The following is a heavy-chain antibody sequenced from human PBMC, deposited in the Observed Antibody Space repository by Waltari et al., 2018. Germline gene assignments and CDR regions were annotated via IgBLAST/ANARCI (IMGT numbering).Heavy chain of an antibody. V-gene: IGHV4-34*01. CDR2: INHSGSN. J-gene: IGHJ4*02. CDR1: GGSFSGYY. Sequence: QVQLQQWGAGLLKPSETLSLTCAVYGGSFSGYYWSWIRQPPGKGLEGIGEINHSGSNNYNPSRKGRVTISVDTSKNQFSLKLSSVTAADTAVYYCARAPYYGSGGNDYWGQGTLVTVSS. D-gene: IGHD3-10*01. CDR3: ARAPYYGSGGNDY.